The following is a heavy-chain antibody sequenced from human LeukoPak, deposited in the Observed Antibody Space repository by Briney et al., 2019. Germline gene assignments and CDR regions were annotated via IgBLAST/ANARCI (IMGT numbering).Heavy chain of an antibody. CDR2: IYYSGST. J-gene: IGHJ4*02. Sequence: SETLPLTCTVSGGSISSYYWSWIRQPPGKGLEWIGYIYYSGSTNYNPSLKSRVTISVDTSKNQFSLKLSSVTAADTAVYYCARHGTPYSSSWSDYWGQGTLVTVSS. CDR3: ARHGTPYSSSWSDY. D-gene: IGHD6-13*01. CDR1: GGSISSYY. V-gene: IGHV4-59*08.